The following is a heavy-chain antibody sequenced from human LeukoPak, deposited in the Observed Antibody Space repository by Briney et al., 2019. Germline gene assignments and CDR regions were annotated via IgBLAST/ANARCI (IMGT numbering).Heavy chain of an antibody. CDR1: GGSISSYY. D-gene: IGHD5-18*01. J-gene: IGHJ4*02. V-gene: IGHV4-4*07. Sequence: SETLSLTCTVSGGSISSYYWSWIRQPAGKGLEWIGRIYTSGSTNYNPSLKSRVTISVDTSKNQFSLKLTSVTAADTAVYYCARGRGYGYVTGVGYFDYWGQGTLVTVSS. CDR3: ARGRGYGYVTGVGYFDY. CDR2: IYTSGST.